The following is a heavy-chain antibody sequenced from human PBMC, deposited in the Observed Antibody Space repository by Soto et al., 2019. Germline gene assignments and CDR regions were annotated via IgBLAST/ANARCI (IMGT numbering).Heavy chain of an antibody. V-gene: IGHV3-48*02. Sequence: EVQLVESGGGLVQPGGSLRLSCAASGFTFSSYSMNWVRQAPGKGLEWVSNISSNSETMYYANSVKGRFTISRDNAKNTLYLQMTRLRDEDTAVYYCARDPYCDSSGYCFDPWGQGTLVTVSS. CDR1: GFTFSSYS. CDR2: ISSNSETM. D-gene: IGHD3-22*01. CDR3: ARDPYCDSSGYCFDP. J-gene: IGHJ5*02.